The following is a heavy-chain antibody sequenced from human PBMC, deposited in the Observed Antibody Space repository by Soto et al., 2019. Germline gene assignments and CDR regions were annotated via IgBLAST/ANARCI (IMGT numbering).Heavy chain of an antibody. J-gene: IGHJ4*02. D-gene: IGHD2-15*01. CDR2: ISYDGSNK. Sequence: QVQLVESGGGVVQPGRSLRLSCAASGFTFSSYAMHWVRQAPGKGLEWVAVISYDGSNKYYADSVKGRLTISRDNSKNTLYLQMNSLRAEDTAVYYCARVPLGGDYWGQGTLVTVSS. V-gene: IGHV3-30-3*01. CDR3: ARVPLGGDY. CDR1: GFTFSSYA.